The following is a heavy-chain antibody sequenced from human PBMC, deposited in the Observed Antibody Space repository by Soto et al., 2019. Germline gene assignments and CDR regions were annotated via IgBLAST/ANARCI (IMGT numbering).Heavy chain of an antibody. V-gene: IGHV1-3*01. CDR1: GYTFTSYA. CDR3: ARDGGDIVVVTAYFDY. CDR2: INAGNGNT. Sequence: ASVKVSCKASGYTFTSYAMHWVRQAPGQRLEWMGWINAGNGNTKYSQKFQGRVTITRDTSASTAYMELSSLRSEDTAVYYCARDGGDIVVVTAYFDYWGQGTLVTVSS. J-gene: IGHJ4*02. D-gene: IGHD2-21*02.